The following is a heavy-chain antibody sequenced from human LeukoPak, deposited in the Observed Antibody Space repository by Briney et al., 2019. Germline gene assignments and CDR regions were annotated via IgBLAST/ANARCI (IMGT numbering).Heavy chain of an antibody. CDR1: GFTFSSYG. V-gene: IGHV3-23*01. D-gene: IGHD3-10*01. J-gene: IGHJ4*02. CDR2: ISNSGGTT. CDR3: AKYISTMVRGVTFIFDY. Sequence: GGTLRLSCAASGFTFSSYGMSWVRQAPGKGLEWVSVISNSGGTTYYADSVKGRFTISRDNSKNTLYLQMNSMRAEDTAVYYCAKYISTMVRGVTFIFDYWGQGTLVTVSS.